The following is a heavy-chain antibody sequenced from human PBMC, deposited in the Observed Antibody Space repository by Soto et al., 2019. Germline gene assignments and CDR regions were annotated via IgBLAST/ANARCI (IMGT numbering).Heavy chain of an antibody. D-gene: IGHD6-19*01. Sequence: SVKVSCKASRVAFSKFIVTWVRQAPGLGLEWVGGIIPIFGTANYAQKFQGRVTITADESTSTSYMEVNNLRSEDTAVYYCAKVRYSSPMGYYYGMDFLGPGTTV. CDR2: IIPIFGTA. CDR3: AKVRYSSPMGYYYGMDF. V-gene: IGHV1-69*13. CDR1: RVAFSKFI. J-gene: IGHJ6*02.